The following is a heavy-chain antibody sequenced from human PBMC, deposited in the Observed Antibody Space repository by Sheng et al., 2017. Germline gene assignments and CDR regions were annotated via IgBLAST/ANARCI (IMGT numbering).Heavy chain of an antibody. Sequence: QVQLVQSGAEVKKPGSSVKVSCKASGDTFRSYVIAWVRQAPGQRLEWMGRIVVTLQKTHYAEKFQGRVAISADEGTNTAYMELISLTSDDTAVYYCARDLRGMSNHFDNWGQGTLVT. CDR3: ARDLRGMSNHFDN. V-gene: IGHV1-69*11. CDR1: GDTFRSYV. D-gene: IGHD6-13*01. CDR2: IVVTLQKT. J-gene: IGHJ4*02.